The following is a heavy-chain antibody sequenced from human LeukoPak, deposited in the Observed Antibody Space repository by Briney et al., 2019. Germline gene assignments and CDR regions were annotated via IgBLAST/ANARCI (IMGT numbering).Heavy chain of an antibody. Sequence: GGSLRLSCAASTFTVSGDYMSWVLQAPGKGLEWVSLIYTGGATYYADSVKGRFTISRDNSKKILFLQMNSLTAEDTAVYYCASRVWWGQGTLVTVSS. CDR3: ASRVW. V-gene: IGHV3-53*01. CDR2: IYTGGAT. CDR1: TFTVSGDY. J-gene: IGHJ4*02.